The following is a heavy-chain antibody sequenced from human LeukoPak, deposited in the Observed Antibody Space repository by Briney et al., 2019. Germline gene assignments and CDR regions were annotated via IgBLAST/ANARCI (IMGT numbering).Heavy chain of an antibody. D-gene: IGHD2/OR15-2a*01. J-gene: IGHJ3*02. CDR3: AKDRIVIVGGIGDPALRWKNAFDI. V-gene: IGHV3-23*01. CDR2: ISGSGGST. Sequence: GGSLRLSCAASGFTFSSYAMSWVRQAPGKGLEWVSGISGSGGSTYYADSVKGRFTISRDNSKNTLYLQMNSLRAEDTAVYYCAKDRIVIVGGIGDPALRWKNAFDIWGQGTVVTVSS. CDR1: GFTFSSYA.